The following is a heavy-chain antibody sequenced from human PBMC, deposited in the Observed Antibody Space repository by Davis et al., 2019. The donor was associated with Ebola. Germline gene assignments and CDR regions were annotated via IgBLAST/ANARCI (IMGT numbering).Heavy chain of an antibody. V-gene: IGHV3-13*01. CDR1: GFTSSSYD. CDR2: TGTTGDT. CDR3: ATVSRSRSGGY. D-gene: IGHD3-10*01. Sequence: GGSLRLSCAASGFTSSSYDMHWVRQATGKSLEWVSGTGTTGDTYYPDSVKGRFTISRDNAKNSLYLEMNSLRAEDSAVYHCATVSRSRSGGYWGQGTLVTVSS. J-gene: IGHJ4*02.